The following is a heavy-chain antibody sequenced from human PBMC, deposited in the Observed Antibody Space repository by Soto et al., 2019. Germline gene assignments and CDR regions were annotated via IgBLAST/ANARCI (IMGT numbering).Heavy chain of an antibody. CDR1: GGTFSSYG. CDR3: AREGYNSGRDPLDI. D-gene: IGHD6-19*01. CDR2: ISPMVGME. V-gene: IGHV1-69*01. Sequence: QVQLVQSGAEEKKPGSSVRVSCKAPGGTFSSYGISWVRQAPGQGLEWMGGISPMVGMENYAERFQGRVTITADESTSTSHMELRSLTSEDTATYYCAREGYNSGRDPLDIWGQGTMVTVSS. J-gene: IGHJ3*02.